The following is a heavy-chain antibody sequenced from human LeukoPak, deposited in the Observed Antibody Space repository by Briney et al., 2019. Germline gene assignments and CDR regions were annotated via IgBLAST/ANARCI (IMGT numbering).Heavy chain of an antibody. J-gene: IGHJ4*02. CDR2: LSGSGGST. V-gene: IGHV3-23*01. CDR3: AKDRAIVVVPAATNDY. Sequence: PGGSLSLLCAVSGFTFNRYAMLGARHAPGRALVWVSSLSGSGGSTYYADSVKGRFTISRDNSKNTLYLQMNSLRAEDTAVYYCAKDRAIVVVPAATNDYWGQGTLVTVSS. CDR1: GFTFNRYA. D-gene: IGHD2-2*01.